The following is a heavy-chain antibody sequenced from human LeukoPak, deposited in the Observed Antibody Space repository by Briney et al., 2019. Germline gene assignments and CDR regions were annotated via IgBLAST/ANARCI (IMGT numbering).Heavy chain of an antibody. Sequence: GGSLRLSCAASGFTFSSYSMNWVRQAPGKGLEWVSSISSSSSYIYYADSVKGRFTISRDNAKNSLYLQMNSLRAEDTAVYYCARQWSDGHLGYCSGGSCRFDYWGQGTLVTVSS. CDR3: ARQWSDGHLGYCSGGSCRFDY. CDR1: GFTFSSYS. V-gene: IGHV3-21*01. D-gene: IGHD2-15*01. J-gene: IGHJ4*02. CDR2: ISSSSSYI.